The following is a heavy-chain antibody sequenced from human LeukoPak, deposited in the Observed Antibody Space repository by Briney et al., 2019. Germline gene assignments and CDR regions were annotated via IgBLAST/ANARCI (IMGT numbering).Heavy chain of an antibody. Sequence: GGSLRLSCTASGFSSDDYAMNWVRQAPGKGLEWVSGINRNGASTDYADSVKGRFTISRDNAKKSLYLQMNSLRAEDTAFYYCASWSVSPKLDYWGQGALVTVSS. D-gene: IGHD3-3*01. V-gene: IGHV3-20*04. J-gene: IGHJ4*02. CDR2: INRNGAST. CDR1: GFSSDDYA. CDR3: ASWSVSPKLDY.